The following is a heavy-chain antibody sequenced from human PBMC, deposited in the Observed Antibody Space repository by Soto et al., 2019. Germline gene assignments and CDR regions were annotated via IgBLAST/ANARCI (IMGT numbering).Heavy chain of an antibody. D-gene: IGHD3-22*01. V-gene: IGHV3-48*03. J-gene: IGHJ4*02. CDR3: ARENYDISGYFLDY. CDR1: GFTFSNYE. CDR2: ISSTASHT. Sequence: QSGGSLRLSCAASGFTFSNYEMSWVRQAPGKGLEWISYISSTASHTYYADSVKGRVTISRDNAKNSLYLQMNSLRVEDTAVYYCARENYDISGYFLDYWGQGSLVTVSS.